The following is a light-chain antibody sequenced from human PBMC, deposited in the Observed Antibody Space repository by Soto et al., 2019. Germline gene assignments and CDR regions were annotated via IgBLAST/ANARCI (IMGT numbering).Light chain of an antibody. J-gene: IGLJ3*02. V-gene: IGLV2-8*01. CDR1: SCDVGAYNY. CDR3: LSYAGSNAWV. Sequence: QSALTQPPSASGSPGQSVTISCTGTSCDVGAYNYVSWYQQHPGKAPKVLIYEVVKRPSGVPDRFSGSKSGNTASLTVSGLQAEDEADYYCLSYAGSNAWVFGGGTKLTVL. CDR2: EVV.